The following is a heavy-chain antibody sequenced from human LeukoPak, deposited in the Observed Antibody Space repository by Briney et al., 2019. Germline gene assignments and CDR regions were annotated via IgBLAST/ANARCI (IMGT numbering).Heavy chain of an antibody. V-gene: IGHV1-8*01. J-gene: IGHJ4*02. Sequence: GASVKVSCKASGYTFTSYDFNWVRQATGQRPEWMGWMSPNSGDTGYAQKFQDRGTMTRNTSISTAYTELSSLRSDDTAVYYCARGPPNWGYDYWGPGTLVTVSS. D-gene: IGHD7-27*01. CDR3: ARGPPNWGYDY. CDR1: GYTFTSYD. CDR2: MSPNSGDT.